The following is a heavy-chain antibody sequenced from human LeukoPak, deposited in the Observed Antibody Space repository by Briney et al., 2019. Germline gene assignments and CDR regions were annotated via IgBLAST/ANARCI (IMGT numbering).Heavy chain of an antibody. V-gene: IGHV3-30*18. D-gene: IGHD1-7*01. Sequence: GRSLRLSCAASGFTFSSYGMHWVRQAPGKGLEWVAVISYDGSNKYYADSVKGRFTISRDNSTNTLYLQMNSLRAEDTAVYYCAKGLFTGTTADYWGQGTLATVSS. CDR3: AKGLFTGTTADY. CDR2: ISYDGSNK. CDR1: GFTFSSYG. J-gene: IGHJ4*02.